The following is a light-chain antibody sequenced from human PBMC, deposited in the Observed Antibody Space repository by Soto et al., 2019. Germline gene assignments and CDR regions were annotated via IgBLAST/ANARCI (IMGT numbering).Light chain of an antibody. CDR1: QSVSSN. V-gene: IGKV3-15*01. CDR3: QQFNNWPLT. CDR2: DAS. J-gene: IGKJ4*01. Sequence: IVMTQSPATLSVSPGERVTLSCRASQSVSSNLAWYQQKPGQAPRLLIYDASTRATGIQARFSGSGSGAEFTLTISSLQSEDFAVYYCQQFNNWPLTFGGGTKVDIK.